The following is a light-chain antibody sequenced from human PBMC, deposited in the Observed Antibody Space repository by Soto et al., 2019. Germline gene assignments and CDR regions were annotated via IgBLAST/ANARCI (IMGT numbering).Light chain of an antibody. CDR2: GAS. V-gene: IGKV3-15*01. CDR3: QQYNDWPLT. CDR1: QSVGSN. J-gene: IGKJ4*01. Sequence: EILLTQSPATLSMSPGERATLSCRASQSVGSNFAWYQQQPGQAPRHLVYGASTRATEIPARFSCSGSGTEFTLTISSLQSEEFAVYYCQQYNDWPLTFGGGTKVEIK.